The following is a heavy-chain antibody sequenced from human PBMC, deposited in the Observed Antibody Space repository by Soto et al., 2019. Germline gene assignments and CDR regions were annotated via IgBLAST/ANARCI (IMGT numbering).Heavy chain of an antibody. J-gene: IGHJ4*02. CDR2: LWYDGTAE. V-gene: IGHV3-33*01. CDR1: GISVDNDV. Sequence: QVQLVESGGGVVQPGTSLRLSCAASGISVDNDVVHWVRQVPGKGLEWVAVLWYDGTAEYYADSVKGRFTISRDIPKNTVYLQMDSLRVEDTAIYYCATVPRFDIWYFDYWGQGTLVAVSS. D-gene: IGHD2-15*01. CDR3: ATVPRFDIWYFDY.